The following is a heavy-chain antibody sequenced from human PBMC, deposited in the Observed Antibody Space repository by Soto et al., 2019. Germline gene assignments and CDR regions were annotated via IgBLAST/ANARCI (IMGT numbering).Heavy chain of an antibody. V-gene: IGHV3-23*01. CDR3: AKDPNCSGGSCYSYSYYFQH. Sequence: EVQLLESGGGLVQPGGSLRLSCAASGFTFSSYAMSWVRQAPGKGLEWVSAISGSGGSTYYADSVKGRFTISRDNSKNTLYRQMNSLRAEDTAVYYCAKDPNCSGGSCYSYSYYFQHWGQGTLVTVSS. CDR2: ISGSGGST. J-gene: IGHJ1*01. CDR1: GFTFSSYA. D-gene: IGHD2-15*01.